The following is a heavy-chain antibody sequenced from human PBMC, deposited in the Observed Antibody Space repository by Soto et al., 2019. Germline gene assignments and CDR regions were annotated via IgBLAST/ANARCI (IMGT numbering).Heavy chain of an antibody. D-gene: IGHD3-10*02. V-gene: IGHV1-18*01. CDR2: ISAYNGNT. Sequence: ASVKVSCKASGYTFTSYGISWVRQAPGQGLEWMGWISAYNGNTNYAQKLQGRVTMTTDTSTSTADMELRSLGSDDTAVCYCARDALDYSVLFWYYYYYMDVGGKGTTVTVSS. CDR3: ARDALDYSVLFWYYYYYMDV. CDR1: GYTFTSYG. J-gene: IGHJ6*03.